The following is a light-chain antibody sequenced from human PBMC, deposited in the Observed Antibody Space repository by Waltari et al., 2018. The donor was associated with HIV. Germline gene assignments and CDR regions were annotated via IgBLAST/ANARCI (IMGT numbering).Light chain of an antibody. V-gene: IGLV2-14*03. J-gene: IGLJ2*01. Sequence: QSALTQPASVSGSPGQSITISCNGTTTDIGGYNYVSWYQRHPDKAPKLIIFGVSNPPWGISSLFSGSKAGNTASLTIAGLQAEDDADYYCCSYTKLTTHYVLFGGGTKLTVL. CDR3: CSYTKLTTHYVL. CDR1: TTDIGGYNY. CDR2: GVS.